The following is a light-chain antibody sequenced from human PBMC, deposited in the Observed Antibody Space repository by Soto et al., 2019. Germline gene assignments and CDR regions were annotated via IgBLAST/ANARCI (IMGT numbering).Light chain of an antibody. CDR1: SSDVGGYNY. V-gene: IGLV2-14*01. CDR2: DVS. Sequence: QSVLTQPASVSGSPGQSITISCTGTSSDVGGYNYVSWYQQHPGKAPKLMIYDVSNRPSGVSNRFSGSKSGNTASLTISGLQTEDEADYHCSSYTSSTTLHYVFGTGTKLTVL. J-gene: IGLJ1*01. CDR3: SSYTSSTTLHYV.